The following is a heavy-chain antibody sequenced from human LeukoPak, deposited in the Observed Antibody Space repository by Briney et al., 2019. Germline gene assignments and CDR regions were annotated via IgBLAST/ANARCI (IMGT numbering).Heavy chain of an antibody. CDR3: ARGWGSLYYFDF. J-gene: IGHJ4*02. CDR1: GYTFSDYF. V-gene: IGHV1-2*02. CDR2: INPKSGVT. D-gene: IGHD3-16*01. Sequence: ASVKVSCKASGYTFSDYFVHWVRQAPGQGLEWMGWINPKSGVTKYAQKFQGRVTMVRDTATSTVYMDLSSLTSGDTAVYFCARGWGSLYYFDFWGQGTLVTVSS.